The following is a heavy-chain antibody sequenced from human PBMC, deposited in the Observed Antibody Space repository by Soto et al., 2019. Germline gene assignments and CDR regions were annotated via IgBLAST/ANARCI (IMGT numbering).Heavy chain of an antibody. CDR1: GGSFSGYY. Sequence: SETLSLTCAVYGGSFSGYYWSWIRQPPGKGLEWIGEINHSGSTNYNPSLKSRVTISVDTSKNQFSLKLSSVTAADTAVYYCARDRGFFWARHDNSYMDVWGKGTTVTV. J-gene: IGHJ6*03. CDR2: INHSGST. V-gene: IGHV4-34*01. CDR3: ARDRGFFWARHDNSYMDV. D-gene: IGHD3-3*01.